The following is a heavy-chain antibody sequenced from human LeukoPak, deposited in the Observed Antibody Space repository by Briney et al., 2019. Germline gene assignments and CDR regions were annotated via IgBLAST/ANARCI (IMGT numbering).Heavy chain of an antibody. CDR1: GFTFSNYA. D-gene: IGHD7-27*01. CDR2: ISGTGGFTTST. Sequence: GGSLRLSCAASGFTFSNYAMTWVRQAPGKGLEWVSTISGTGGFTTSTYYADSVKGRFTISRDNSKNTLHLQMDSLRAEDTAIYYCARELVSLGTGYFDLWGCGTLVTVSS. J-gene: IGHJ2*01. V-gene: IGHV3-23*01. CDR3: ARELVSLGTGYFDL.